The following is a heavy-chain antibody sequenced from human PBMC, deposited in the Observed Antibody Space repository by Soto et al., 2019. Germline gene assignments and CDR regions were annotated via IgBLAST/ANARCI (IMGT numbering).Heavy chain of an antibody. Sequence: QVQLVQSGAEVKKPGASVKVSCKASGYTFTSYALHWVRQAPGQRLEWMGWINAGNGNTKYSQKFQGRVTITRDTSASTAYMELSSLRSEDTAVYYCARVTGRTTGVMGYWGQGTLVTVSS. CDR3: ARVTGRTTGVMGY. CDR1: GYTFTSYA. CDR2: INAGNGNT. V-gene: IGHV1-3*01. J-gene: IGHJ4*02. D-gene: IGHD4-17*01.